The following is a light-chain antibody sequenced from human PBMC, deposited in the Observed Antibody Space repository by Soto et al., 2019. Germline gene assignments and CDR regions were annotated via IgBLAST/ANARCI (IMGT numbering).Light chain of an antibody. CDR3: QQYDSYPWT. J-gene: IGKJ1*01. V-gene: IGKV1-5*03. CDR2: KAS. CDR1: QSISTW. Sequence: DIQMTQSPSTLSASIGDRVTTTCRPSQSISTWLAWYQQKPGKAPKLLIYKASTLESGVPSRFSGSGSGTEFTLTISSLQPDDFATYYCQQYDSYPWTFGQGTKVEIK.